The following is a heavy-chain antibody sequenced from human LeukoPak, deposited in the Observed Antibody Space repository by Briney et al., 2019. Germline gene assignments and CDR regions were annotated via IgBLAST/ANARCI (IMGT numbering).Heavy chain of an antibody. CDR2: IKQDGSEK. J-gene: IGHJ4*02. V-gene: IGHV3-7*03. CDR3: ARDRAAAGTFDY. D-gene: IGHD6-13*01. CDR1: GITVSSNF. Sequence: GGSLRLSCAASGITVSSNFMYWVRQAPGMGLEWVANIKQDGSEKYYVDSVKGRFTISRDNAKNSLYLQMNSLRAEDTAVYYCARDRAAAGTFDYWGQGTLVTVSS.